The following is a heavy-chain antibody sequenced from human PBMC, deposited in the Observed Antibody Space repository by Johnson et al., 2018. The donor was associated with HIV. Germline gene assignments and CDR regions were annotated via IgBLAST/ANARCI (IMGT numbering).Heavy chain of an antibody. D-gene: IGHD5-18*01. CDR1: GFSFSGYG. J-gene: IGHJ3*01. CDR3: ARESTAWGGDYVGYGLDV. V-gene: IGHV3-33*01. Sequence: QVQLVESGGGLVQPGRFLRLSCAASGFSFSGYGMHLVRQAPGKGLEWVAVIWYDGSNKYYADSVRGRFIISRDNAKDSLYLQMNSLGAEDTAFYYCARESTAWGGDYVGYGLDVWGRGTKVAVSS. CDR2: IWYDGSNK.